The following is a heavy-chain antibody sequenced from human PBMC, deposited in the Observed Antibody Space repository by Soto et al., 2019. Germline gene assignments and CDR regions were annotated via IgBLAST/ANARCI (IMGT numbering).Heavy chain of an antibody. J-gene: IGHJ5*02. CDR2: IDPSDSYT. CDR3: ARLYCSGGSCYEGFDP. Sequence: GESLKISCKGSGYSFTSYWISWVRQMPGKGLEWMGRIDPSDSYTNYSPSFQGHVTISADKSISTAYLQWSSLKASDNAMYYCARLYCSGGSCYEGFDPGGQGTLVTVSS. V-gene: IGHV5-10-1*01. CDR1: GYSFTSYW. D-gene: IGHD2-15*01.